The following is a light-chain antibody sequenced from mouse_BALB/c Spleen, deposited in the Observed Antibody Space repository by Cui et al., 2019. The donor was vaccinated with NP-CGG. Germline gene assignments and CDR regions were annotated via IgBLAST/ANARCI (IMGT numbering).Light chain of an antibody. CDR1: TGAVTTSNY. V-gene: IGLV1*01. Sequence: QAVVTQASALTTSPGETVTLTCRSRTGAVTTSNYANWVQEKPDHLFTGLIGGTNNRAPGVPARFSGSLIGDKAALTITRAQTEDEAIYFCALWYSNHWVFGGGTKLTVL. CDR2: GTN. J-gene: IGLJ1*01. CDR3: ALWYSNHWV.